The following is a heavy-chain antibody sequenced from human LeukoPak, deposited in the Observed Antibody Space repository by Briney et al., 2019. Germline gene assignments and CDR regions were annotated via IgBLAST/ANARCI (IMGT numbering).Heavy chain of an antibody. J-gene: IGHJ5*02. D-gene: IGHD3-3*01. CDR2: MNPNSGNT. Sequence: APVKVSCKASGYTFTSYDINWVRQATGQGLEWMGWMNPNSGNTGYAQKFQGRVTMTRNTSISTAYMELSSLRSEDTAVYYCARSDFWSGYFWFDPWGQGTLVTVSS. CDR1: GYTFTSYD. V-gene: IGHV1-8*01. CDR3: ARSDFWSGYFWFDP.